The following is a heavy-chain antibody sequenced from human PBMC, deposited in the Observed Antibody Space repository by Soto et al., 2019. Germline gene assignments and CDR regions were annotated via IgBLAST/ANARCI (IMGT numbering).Heavy chain of an antibody. CDR1: GFTFSNYA. Sequence: XGSLRLSCAACGFTFSNYAMHWVRQAPGKGLEWVALTSYDGNNEYYTDSVKGRFTISRDNSKNTLFLQMNSPRPEDTAVYYCAKDKGVFNWATSYFDYWGQGALVTVSS. V-gene: IGHV3-30*18. D-gene: IGHD1-1*01. CDR3: AKDKGVFNWATSYFDY. CDR2: TSYDGNNE. J-gene: IGHJ4*02.